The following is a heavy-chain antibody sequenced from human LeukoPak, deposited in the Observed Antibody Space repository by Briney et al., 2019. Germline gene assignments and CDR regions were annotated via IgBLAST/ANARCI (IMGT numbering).Heavy chain of an antibody. J-gene: IGHJ5*02. V-gene: IGHV4-34*01. Sequence: SETLSLTCAVYGGSFSGYYWSWIRQPPGKGLEWIGEINHSGSTNYNPPLKSRVTISVDTSKNQFSLKLSSVTAADTAVYYCARSRYSSGWYSENWFDPWGQGTLVTVSS. D-gene: IGHD6-19*01. CDR3: ARSRYSSGWYSENWFDP. CDR2: INHSGST. CDR1: GGSFSGYY.